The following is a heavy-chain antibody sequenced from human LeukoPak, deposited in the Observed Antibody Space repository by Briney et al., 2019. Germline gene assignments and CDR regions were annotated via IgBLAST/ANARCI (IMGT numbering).Heavy chain of an antibody. J-gene: IGHJ6*03. CDR3: ARVYYGEYYYYYYYMDV. CDR1: GVSIRSSY. D-gene: IGHD4-17*01. CDR2: IYYSGST. V-gene: IGHV4-59*01. Sequence: SETLSLTCSVSGVSIRSSYWSWIRQPPGKGLEWIGYIYYSGSTNYNRSLKSRVTISVDTSKNQFSLKLSSVTAADTAVYYCARVYYGEYYYYYYYMDVWGKGTTVTVSS.